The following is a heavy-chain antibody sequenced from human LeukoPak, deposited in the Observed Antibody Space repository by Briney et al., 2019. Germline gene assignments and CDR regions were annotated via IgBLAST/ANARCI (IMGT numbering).Heavy chain of an antibody. CDR1: GFTFTSSS. CDR2: IVGDSTDT. CDR3: AADPDTTMAFDC. D-gene: IGHD5-18*01. V-gene: IGHV1-58*02. J-gene: IGHJ4*02. Sequence: SVRVSCKASGFTFTSSSIQWIRQARGQRLEWIGWIVGDSTDTYYAQRFQERVTIARDMSTSTAYLELSSLRSEDTAVYYCAADPDTTMAFDCWGQGTLVTVSS.